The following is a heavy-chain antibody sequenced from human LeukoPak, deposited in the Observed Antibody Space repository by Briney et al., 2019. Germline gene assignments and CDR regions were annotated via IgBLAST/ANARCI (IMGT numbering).Heavy chain of an antibody. J-gene: IGHJ6*03. CDR1: GFTFSDYY. CDR3: AREHCSGGSCSPAEYYYYYIDV. Sequence: KTGGSLRLSCAASGFTFSDYYMRWVRQAPGKGLEWVSYISSSGSTIYYTASVKGRFTISRDNAKNSLYLQMNSLRAEDTAVYYCAREHCSGGSCSPAEYYYYYIDVWGKGTTVTVSS. D-gene: IGHD2-15*01. V-gene: IGHV3-11*04. CDR2: ISSSGSTI.